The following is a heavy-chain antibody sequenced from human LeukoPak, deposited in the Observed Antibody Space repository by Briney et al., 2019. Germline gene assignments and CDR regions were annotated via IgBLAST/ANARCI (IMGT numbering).Heavy chain of an antibody. V-gene: IGHV4-59*01. CDR1: GGSISNYY. CDR2: IYYSGST. Sequence: SETLSLTCTVSGGSISNYYWSWIRQPPGKGLEWIGYIYYSGSTNYNPSLKSRVTISVDTSKNQFSLKLSSVTAADTAVYYCARTSRTYYYYYMDVWGKGTTVTVSS. J-gene: IGHJ6*03. CDR3: ARTSRTYYYYYMDV.